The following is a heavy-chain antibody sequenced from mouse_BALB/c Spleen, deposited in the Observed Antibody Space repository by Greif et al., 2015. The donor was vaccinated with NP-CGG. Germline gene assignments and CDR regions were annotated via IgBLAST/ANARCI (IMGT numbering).Heavy chain of an antibody. CDR1: GFTFSSFG. J-gene: IGHJ2*01. V-gene: IGHV5-17*02. Sequence: EVKLMESGGGLVQPGGSRKLSCAASGFTFSSFGMHWVRQAPEKGLEWVAYISSGSSTIYYADTVKGRFTISRDNPKNTLFLQMTSLRSEDTAMYYCARGWGFDYWGQGTTLTVSS. D-gene: IGHD3-3*01. CDR2: ISSGSSTI. CDR3: ARGWGFDY.